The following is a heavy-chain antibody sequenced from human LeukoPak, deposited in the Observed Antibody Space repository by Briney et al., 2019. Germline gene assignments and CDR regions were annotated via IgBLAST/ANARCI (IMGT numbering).Heavy chain of an antibody. Sequence: RGSLRLSSAASGFPFSNYRMTWVRHPPGKGLEWVASIMQGGNERYYVHSVKGRFTISRDNAKNSLYLQMNRLRAEDTSLYYCARGSYYDTSGYVSWYFDLWGRGTLVTVSS. V-gene: IGHV3-7*01. J-gene: IGHJ2*01. CDR1: GFPFSNYR. CDR2: IMQGGNER. D-gene: IGHD3-22*01. CDR3: ARGSYYDTSGYVSWYFDL.